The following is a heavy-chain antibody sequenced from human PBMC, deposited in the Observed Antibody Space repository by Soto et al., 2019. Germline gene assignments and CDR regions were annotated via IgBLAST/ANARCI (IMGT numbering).Heavy chain of an antibody. CDR2: ISASGGSI. CDR1: GFSLSDYA. D-gene: IGHD3-3*01. Sequence: EVQLMESGGGLVKPGGTLRLSCVGSGFSLSDYAMSWVRQIPGKGLEWVSAISASGGSIFYADFVKGRFTISRDVRNNTLFLQMNTLKAEDTASYFCAKDGSGTYYRFFDTWGQGALVTVSS. J-gene: IGHJ4*02. CDR3: AKDGSGTYYRFFDT. V-gene: IGHV3-23*01.